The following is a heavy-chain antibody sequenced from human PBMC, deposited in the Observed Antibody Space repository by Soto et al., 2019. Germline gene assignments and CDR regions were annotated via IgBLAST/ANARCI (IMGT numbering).Heavy chain of an antibody. CDR3: ARAGSGLRTTKQLENQHSLFAY. V-gene: IGHV1-2*04. CDR2: INPNSGGT. CDR1: GYTFTGYY. J-gene: IGHJ4*02. Sequence: ASVKVSCKASGYTFTGYYMHWVRQAPGQGLEWMGWINPNSGGTNYAQKFQGWVTMTRDTSISTAYMELSRLRSDDTAVYYCARAGSGLRTTKQLENQHSLFAYWGQGTLVTVSS. D-gene: IGHD6-19*01.